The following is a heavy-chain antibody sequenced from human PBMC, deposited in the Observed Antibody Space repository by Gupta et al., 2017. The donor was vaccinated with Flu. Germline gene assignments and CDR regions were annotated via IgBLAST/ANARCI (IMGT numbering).Heavy chain of an antibody. CDR3: AESEASGKYEFDD. V-gene: IGHV3-23*01. J-gene: IGHJ4*01. CDR2: ISGGGGST. Sequence: SSYAMSWVRQAPGKGLEGVSGISGGGGSTNDAYSVKGRFTISRDNAKNTVYLQMKRMRDGDTDVYYCAESEASGKYEFDDWCHVTLVTVSS. CDR1: SSYA. D-gene: IGHD1-26*01.